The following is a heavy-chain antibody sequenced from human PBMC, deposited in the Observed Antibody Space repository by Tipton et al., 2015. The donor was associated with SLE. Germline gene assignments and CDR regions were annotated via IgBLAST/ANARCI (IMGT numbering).Heavy chain of an antibody. D-gene: IGHD3-10*01. Sequence: SLRLSCAASGFNFDNYGMSWVRQAPGKGLEWVSAISGSGVDPYYADSVKGRFTISRDNSKNTLYLQMNSLRAEDTAVYYCAKGEMVQGVIGYFDYWGQGTLVTVSS. J-gene: IGHJ4*02. CDR1: GFNFDNYG. CDR2: ISGSGVDP. V-gene: IGHV3-23*01. CDR3: AKGEMVQGVIGYFDY.